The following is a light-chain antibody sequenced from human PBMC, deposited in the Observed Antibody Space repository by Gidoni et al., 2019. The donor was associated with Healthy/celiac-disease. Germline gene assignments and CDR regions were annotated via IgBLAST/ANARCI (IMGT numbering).Light chain of an antibody. J-gene: IGKJ4*01. CDR1: QSVSSY. CDR2: DAS. Sequence: EIVLTQAPATLSLSPGERAPLSCRASQSVSSYLAWYQPKPGQSPRLLIYDASNRAPGIPARFSGSGYGTDFTLTISSIEPEDFAVYYCQQRSNWPLLTFGGGTKVEIK. CDR3: QQRSNWPLLT. V-gene: IGKV3-11*01.